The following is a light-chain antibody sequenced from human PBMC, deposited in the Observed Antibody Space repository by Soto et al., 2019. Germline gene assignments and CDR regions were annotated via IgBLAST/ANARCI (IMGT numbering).Light chain of an antibody. CDR1: QTVAKNY. J-gene: IGKJ4*01. CDR2: DAS. CDR3: QQSASAPLT. Sequence: EIVLTQSPGTLSLSPGERATLSCRASQTVAKNYLAWYQQQPGQAPRLLIYDASTRATGIPDRFTGSGSATDFTLTINRQEPEDFAVYYCQQSASAPLTFGGGTKVEIK. V-gene: IGKV3-20*01.